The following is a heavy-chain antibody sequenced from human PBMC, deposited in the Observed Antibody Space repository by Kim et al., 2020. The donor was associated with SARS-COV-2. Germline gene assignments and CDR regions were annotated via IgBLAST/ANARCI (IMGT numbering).Heavy chain of an antibody. D-gene: IGHD4-17*01. CDR3: ARDFINGDYLYTYYVMDV. CDR1: GFIFSNYA. J-gene: IGHJ6*02. Sequence: GGSLRLSCTASGFIFSNYAMTWVRQAPGEGLEWVSAISNSGGSRFFADSVKGRFTISRDNSKNTLYLQMNNLRAEDTAVYFCARDFINGDYLYTYYVMDVWGQGTTVTVSS. V-gene: IGHV3-23*01. CDR2: ISNSGGSR.